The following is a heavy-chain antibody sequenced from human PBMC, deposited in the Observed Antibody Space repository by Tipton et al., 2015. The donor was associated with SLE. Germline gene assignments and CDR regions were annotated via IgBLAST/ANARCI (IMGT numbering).Heavy chain of an antibody. CDR2: ISDGGDT. J-gene: IGHJ6*02. CDR3: ARGKLTWRGAIIGADV. CDR1: GGSISSNY. Sequence: TLSLTCPVSGGSISSNYWIWIRQPPGKGLEWIGYISDGGDTNYNPSLKSRVTISVDPAKNEFSLKLTSVTAADTAVYYCARGKLTWRGAIIGADVWGQGTTVNVSS. D-gene: IGHD2-15*01. V-gene: IGHV4-59*08.